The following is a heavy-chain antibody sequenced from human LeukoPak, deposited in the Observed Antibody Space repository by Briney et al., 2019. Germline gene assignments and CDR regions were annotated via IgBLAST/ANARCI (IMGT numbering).Heavy chain of an antibody. Sequence: PGGSLRLSCAASGFTFSSYAMSWVRQAPGKGLEWVSSISSSSSYIYYADSVKGRFTISRDNAKNSLYLQMNSLRAEDTAVYYCAREAPRVRSNWFDPWGQGTLVTVSS. CDR1: GFTFSSYA. V-gene: IGHV3-21*01. CDR2: ISSSSSYI. D-gene: IGHD3-10*02. CDR3: AREAPRVRSNWFDP. J-gene: IGHJ5*02.